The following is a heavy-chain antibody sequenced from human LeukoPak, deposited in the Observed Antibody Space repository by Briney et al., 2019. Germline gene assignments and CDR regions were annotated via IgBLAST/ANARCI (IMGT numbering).Heavy chain of an antibody. J-gene: IGHJ4*02. CDR2: IYYSGTT. Sequence: SETLSLTCIVSGGSISSSSYYWGWIRQAPGKGLEWIGTIYYSGTTYYNPSLKSRVTISVDTSKNQFSLKLTSVSAEDTAVYYCGRVGNDLYPYYFDYWGQGTLVTVSS. D-gene: IGHD5/OR15-5a*01. V-gene: IGHV4-39*01. CDR1: GGSISSSSYY. CDR3: GRVGNDLYPYYFDY.